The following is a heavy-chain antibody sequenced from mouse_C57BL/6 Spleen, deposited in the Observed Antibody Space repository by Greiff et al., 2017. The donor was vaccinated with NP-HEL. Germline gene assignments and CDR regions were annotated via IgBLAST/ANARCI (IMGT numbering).Heavy chain of an antibody. CDR1: GYTFTSYW. D-gene: IGHD1-1*01. CDR3: ARYYYGSSYGYFDY. CDR2: IDPNSGGT. V-gene: IGHV1-72*01. Sequence: QQSCKASGYTFTSYWMHWVKQRPGRGLEWIGRIDPNSGGTKYNEKFKSKATLTVDKPSSTAYMQLSSLTSEDSAVYYCARYYYGSSYGYFDYWGQGTTLTVSS. J-gene: IGHJ2*01.